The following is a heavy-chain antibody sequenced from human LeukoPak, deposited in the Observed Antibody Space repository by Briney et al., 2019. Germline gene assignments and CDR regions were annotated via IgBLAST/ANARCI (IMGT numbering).Heavy chain of an antibody. V-gene: IGHV3-11*04. CDR3: ARVGPTSCGGSCPFDY. CDR1: GFSFSDYF. Sequence: GGSLRLSCAASGFSFSDYFMSWIRQAPGKGLEWVSYISSSGSIIHYADSVKGRFTISRDNAKNSLYLQMNSLRAEDTAVYYCARVGPTSCGGSCPFDYWGRGTLVTVSS. D-gene: IGHD2-21*01. J-gene: IGHJ4*02. CDR2: ISSSGSII.